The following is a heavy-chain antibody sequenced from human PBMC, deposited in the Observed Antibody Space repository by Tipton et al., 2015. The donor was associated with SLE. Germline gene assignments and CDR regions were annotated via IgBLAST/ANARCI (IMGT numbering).Heavy chain of an antibody. D-gene: IGHD7-27*01. J-gene: IGHJ4*02. CDR2: VYYSGSA. V-gene: IGHV4-39*07. CDR3: ARGGFTWGTFDS. CDR1: GDSIRSLGYY. Sequence: TLSLTCTVSGDSIRSLGYYWGWIRQPPGKGLEWLGTVYYSGSAYYNPSLKSRVTISVDTSKNQFSLKLNSVTAADTAVYFCARGGFTWGTFDSWGQGLLVTVSS.